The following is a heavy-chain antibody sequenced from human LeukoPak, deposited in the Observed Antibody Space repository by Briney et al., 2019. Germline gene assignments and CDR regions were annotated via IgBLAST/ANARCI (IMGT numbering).Heavy chain of an antibody. CDR1: GFTFSSYG. J-gene: IGHJ4*02. CDR2: IWYDGSNK. CDR3: ARVTSISAAGD. Sequence: GGSLRLSCAASGFTFSSYGMHWVRQAPGKGLEWVAVIWYDGSNKYYADSVKGRFTISRDNSKNTLYLQMNGLRAEDMAVYYWARVTSISAAGDWGQGTLVTVSS. D-gene: IGHD6-13*01. V-gene: IGHV3-33*01.